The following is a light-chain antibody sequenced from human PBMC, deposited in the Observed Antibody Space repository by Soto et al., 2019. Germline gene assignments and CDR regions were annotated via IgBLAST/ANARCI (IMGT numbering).Light chain of an antibody. CDR1: QSVSSY. Sequence: EIVLTQSPATLSLSPGERATLSCRASQSVSSYLAWYQQRPGQAPRLLIYDASTRATGIPARFSGSGSGTDFTLTIRSLEPEDFSVYYCKQRSNWPLTFGGGTKVEIK. V-gene: IGKV3-11*01. J-gene: IGKJ4*01. CDR3: KQRSNWPLT. CDR2: DAS.